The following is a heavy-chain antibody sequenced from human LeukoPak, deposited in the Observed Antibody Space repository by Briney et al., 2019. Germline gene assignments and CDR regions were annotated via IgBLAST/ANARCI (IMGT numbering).Heavy chain of an antibody. V-gene: IGHV1-69*05. J-gene: IGHJ6*03. CDR2: IISIFGTA. CDR3: ARGQRWLQLPRYYYYMDV. CDR1: GGTFSSYA. Sequence: SVKVSCKASGGTFSSYAISWVRQAPGQGLEWMGRIISIFGTANYAQKFQGRVTITTDESTSTAYMELSSLRSEDTAVYYCARGQRWLQLPRYYYYMDVWGKGTTVTVSS. D-gene: IGHD5-24*01.